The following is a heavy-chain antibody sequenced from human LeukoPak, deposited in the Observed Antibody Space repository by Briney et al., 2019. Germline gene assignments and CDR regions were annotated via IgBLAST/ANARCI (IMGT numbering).Heavy chain of an antibody. D-gene: IGHD6-13*01. CDR3: ARDPPHLAAAGNYFDY. V-gene: IGHV6-1*01. CDR1: GDSVSSNSAA. Sequence: SQILSLTCAISGDSVSSNSAAWNWIRQSPSRGLEWLGRTYYRSKWYNDYAVSVKSRITINPDTSKNQFSLQLNSVTPEDTAVYYCARDPPHLAAAGNYFDYWGQGTLVTVSS. CDR2: TYYRSKWYN. J-gene: IGHJ4*02.